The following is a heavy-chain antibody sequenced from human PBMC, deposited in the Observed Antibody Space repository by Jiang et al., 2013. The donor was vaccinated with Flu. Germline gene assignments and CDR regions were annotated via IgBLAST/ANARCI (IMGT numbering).Heavy chain of an antibody. CDR2: IHYIGGT. CDR3: VRHARVELIKEGFDQ. V-gene: IGHV4-59*08. Sequence: LLKPSETLSLTCSVSGVPINSYYWSWIRQPPGKGLEWIGYIHYIGGTNYNPSLQSRVTISLDMSKNQFSLKLSSVTAAETAIYYCVRHARVELIKEGFDQWGQGTLVTVSS. J-gene: IGHJ4*02. CDR1: GVPINSYY. D-gene: IGHD3-10*01.